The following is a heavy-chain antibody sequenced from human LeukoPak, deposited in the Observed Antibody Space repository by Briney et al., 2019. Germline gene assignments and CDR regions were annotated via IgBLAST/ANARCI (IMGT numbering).Heavy chain of an antibody. Sequence: GGSLRLSCAASGFTFSSYAMSWVRQAPGKGLEWVSAISGSGGSTYYADSVKGRFTISRDNSKNTLYLQMNSLRPEDTAVYYCAREGLGYSYGYQAFDIWGQGTMVTVSS. D-gene: IGHD5-18*01. J-gene: IGHJ3*02. CDR3: AREGLGYSYGYQAFDI. V-gene: IGHV3-23*01. CDR2: ISGSGGST. CDR1: GFTFSSYA.